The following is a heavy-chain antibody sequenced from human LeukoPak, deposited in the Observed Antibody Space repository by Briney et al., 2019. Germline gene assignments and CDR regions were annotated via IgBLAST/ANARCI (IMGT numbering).Heavy chain of an antibody. J-gene: IGHJ2*01. V-gene: IGHV4-38-2*02. CDR2: IYHSGST. D-gene: IGHD3-10*01. CDR3: ARDTQFYYASGIYYNGDWYFDL. Sequence: SETLSLTCAVSGYSISSDNYWVWIRQPPGQGLEWTGGIYHSGSTYYNPSLKSRVTMSVDTSKNQFSLKLSSVTAADTAVYYCARDTQFYYASGIYYNGDWYFDLWGRGTLVTVSS. CDR1: GYSISSDNY.